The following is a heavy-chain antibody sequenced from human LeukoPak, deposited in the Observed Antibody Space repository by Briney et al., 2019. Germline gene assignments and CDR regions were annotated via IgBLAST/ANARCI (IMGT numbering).Heavy chain of an antibody. CDR1: GFTFLSYN. Sequence: GVSLRLSCAASGFTFLSYNMTWVHQAPGKGLEWVANIKTDGSQIYYVDSVKGRFTISRDNAKNSLYLQMNSLRAEDTAVYYCARDLNWETYWGQGTLVSVSS. CDR2: IKTDGSQI. V-gene: IGHV3-7*01. J-gene: IGHJ4*02. D-gene: IGHD7-27*01. CDR3: ARDLNWETY.